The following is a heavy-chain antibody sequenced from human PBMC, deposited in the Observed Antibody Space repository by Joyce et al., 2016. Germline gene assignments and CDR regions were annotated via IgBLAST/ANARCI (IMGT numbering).Heavy chain of an antibody. Sequence: HLQESGPGLVKPSETLSLTCTISGDSFSDTSYYWSWIRQPPGKGVEWLGFIYNSEPTHYNPSLGGRLSISAGAAKKQFSLRLTSVTSADTAVYYCATSLPSRVGGFQFFGLDVWGQGTTVIVS. J-gene: IGHJ6*02. CDR3: ATSLPSRVGGFQFFGLDV. D-gene: IGHD3-10*01. CDR1: GDSFSDTSYY. V-gene: IGHV4-61*01. CDR2: IYNSEPT.